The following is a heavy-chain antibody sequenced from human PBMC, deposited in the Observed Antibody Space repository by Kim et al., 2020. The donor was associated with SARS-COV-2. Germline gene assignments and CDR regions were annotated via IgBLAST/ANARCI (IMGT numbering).Heavy chain of an antibody. CDR3: ARAALPANWLDP. Sequence: ASVKVSCKASGYTFTSYDINWVRQATGQGLEWMGWMNPNSGNTGYAQKFQGRVTMTRNTSISTAYMELSSLRSEDTAVYYCARAALPANWLDPWGQGTLVTVSS. CDR1: GYTFTSYD. CDR2: MNPNSGNT. J-gene: IGHJ5*02. V-gene: IGHV1-8*01.